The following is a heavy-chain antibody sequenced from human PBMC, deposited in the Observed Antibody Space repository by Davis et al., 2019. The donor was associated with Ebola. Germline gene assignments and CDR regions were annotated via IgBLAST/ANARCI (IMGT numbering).Heavy chain of an antibody. CDR2: ISRISTTI. CDR1: GFTFSSYN. Sequence: GESLKISCAASGFTFSSYNMKWVRQSPGKGLEWISYISRISTTINYADSVKGRFTISRDNSKNTLFLQMNSLRVEDTAVYYCVRGPLRSTGDYWGQGTLVTVSS. D-gene: IGHD4-17*01. V-gene: IGHV3-48*01. CDR3: VRGPLRSTGDY. J-gene: IGHJ4*02.